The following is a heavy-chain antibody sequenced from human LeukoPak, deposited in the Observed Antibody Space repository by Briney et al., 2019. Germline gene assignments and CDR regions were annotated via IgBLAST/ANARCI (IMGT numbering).Heavy chain of an antibody. CDR3: ARGSYTSSWYGVFDY. Sequence: PGGSLRLSCVASGFTFSSYAMDWVRQAPGKGLEWVSAIRGSGGNTYYADSVKGRFTISRDHSKTTLYLQMNSLRGEDTAVYYCARGSYTSSWYGVFDYWGQGTLVTVSS. CDR1: GFTFSSYA. J-gene: IGHJ4*02. CDR2: IRGSGGNT. V-gene: IGHV3-23*01. D-gene: IGHD6-13*01.